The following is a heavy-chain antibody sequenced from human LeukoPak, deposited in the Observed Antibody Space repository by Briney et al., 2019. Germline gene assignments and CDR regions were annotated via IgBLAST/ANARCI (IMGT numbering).Heavy chain of an antibody. CDR3: AGHYCSGGNCYYFDH. Sequence: SETLSLTCTVSGGSISSSSYYWGWIRQPPGKGLEWIGSIYYSGSTYYNPSLKSRVTISVDTSKNQVSLKLSSVTAADTAVYYCAGHYCSGGNCYYFDHWGQGTLVTVSS. CDR1: GGSISSSSYY. V-gene: IGHV4-39*01. CDR2: IYYSGST. J-gene: IGHJ4*02. D-gene: IGHD2-15*01.